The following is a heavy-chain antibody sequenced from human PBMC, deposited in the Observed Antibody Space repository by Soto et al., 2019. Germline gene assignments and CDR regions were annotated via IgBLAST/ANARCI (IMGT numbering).Heavy chain of an antibody. CDR3: ARRAYSSSWYYYYMDV. J-gene: IGHJ6*03. D-gene: IGHD6-6*01. CDR2: ISSSSSYI. CDR1: GFAFSSYS. Sequence: PGGSLRLSCAASGFAFSSYSMNWVCQAPGKGLEWVSSISSSSSYIYYADSVKGRFTISRDNAKNSLYLQMNSLRAEDTAVYYCARRAYSSSWYYYYMDVWGKGTTVTVSS. V-gene: IGHV3-21*01.